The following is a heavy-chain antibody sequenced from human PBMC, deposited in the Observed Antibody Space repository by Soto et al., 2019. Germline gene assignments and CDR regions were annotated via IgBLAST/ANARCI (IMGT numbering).Heavy chain of an antibody. J-gene: IGHJ4*02. D-gene: IGHD5-18*01. CDR3: AREPRLQLWFIDY. V-gene: IGHV1-69*02. Sequence: QVQLVQSGAEVKKPGSSVKVSCKASGGTFSSYTISWVRQAPGQGLEWMGRIIPILGIANYAQKVQGRVTITAEKSTSTAYMALSRLRSEDTAVYYCAREPRLQLWFIDYLGQGTLVTVSS. CDR1: GGTFSSYT. CDR2: IIPILGIA.